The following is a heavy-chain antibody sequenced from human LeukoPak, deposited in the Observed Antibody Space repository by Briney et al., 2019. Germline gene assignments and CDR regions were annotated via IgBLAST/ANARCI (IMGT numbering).Heavy chain of an antibody. D-gene: IGHD5-12*01. CDR1: GDTFSSYA. J-gene: IGHJ4*02. Sequence: SVKVSCKASGDTFSSYAISWVRQAPGQGLEWMGRIIPFVGITNYAQKFQGRVTITADKSTSTAYMELSSLTSEDTAVYYCAGGYAPTDYWGQGALVTVSS. CDR2: IIPFVGIT. V-gene: IGHV1-69*04. CDR3: AGGYAPTDY.